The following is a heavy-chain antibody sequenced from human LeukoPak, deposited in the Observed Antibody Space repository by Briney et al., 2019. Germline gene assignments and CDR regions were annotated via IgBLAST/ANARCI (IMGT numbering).Heavy chain of an antibody. V-gene: IGHV3-43*02. CDR1: GLNFGESA. Sequence: PGGSLRLSCVASGLNFGESAMHWVRQAPGKGLEWVSLISAGGGSAFSADSVRGRFSISRDNSKNSLYLQMDSLRSEDTAMYYCAKESGKFDYWGQGTLVVVSS. CDR3: AKESGKFDY. J-gene: IGHJ4*02. CDR2: ISAGGGSA.